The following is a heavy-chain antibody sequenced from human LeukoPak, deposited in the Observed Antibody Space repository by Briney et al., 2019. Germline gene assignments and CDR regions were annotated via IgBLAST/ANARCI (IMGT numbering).Heavy chain of an antibody. J-gene: IGHJ4*02. Sequence: GGSLRLSCAASGFKFSDHYIDWVRQAPGKGLEWVGRSRNKASSYTTEYAASVEGRFTISRDVSESSLYLQMNSLRAEDTALYYCAKQVAVAGIDYWGQGTLVTVSS. D-gene: IGHD6-19*01. CDR2: SRNKASSYTT. CDR3: AKQVAVAGIDY. CDR1: GFKFSDHY. V-gene: IGHV3-72*01.